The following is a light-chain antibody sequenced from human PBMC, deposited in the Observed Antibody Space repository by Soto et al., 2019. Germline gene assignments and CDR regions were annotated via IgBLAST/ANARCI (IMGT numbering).Light chain of an antibody. CDR3: AAWDGSLNVVL. J-gene: IGLJ2*01. CDR2: NTN. Sequence: QSVLTQPPSASGTPGQRVAISCSGSSSNIGTNTVNWYLQLPGSAPQLLIYNTNQRPSGVPGRFSSSKSGASASLAISGLRSEDEADYYCAAWDGSLNVVLFGGGTKLTVL. CDR1: SSNIGTNT. V-gene: IGLV1-44*01.